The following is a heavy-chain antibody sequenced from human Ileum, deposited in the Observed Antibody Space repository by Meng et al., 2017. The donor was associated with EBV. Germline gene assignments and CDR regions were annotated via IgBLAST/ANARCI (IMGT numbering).Heavy chain of an antibody. CDR2: INADNGNT. Sequence: QVQLLQSGGEVKKPGASVKLSCKASGYTVSNYAIHWVRQAPGQRPEWMGWINADNGNTKYSQKFQGRVTITRNTPASTVYMDVRSLRSEDTAVYFCARVERGVKFDKWGQGTLVTVSS. V-gene: IGHV1-3*01. CDR3: ARVERGVKFDK. J-gene: IGHJ4*01. CDR1: GYTVSNYA. D-gene: IGHD2-21*01.